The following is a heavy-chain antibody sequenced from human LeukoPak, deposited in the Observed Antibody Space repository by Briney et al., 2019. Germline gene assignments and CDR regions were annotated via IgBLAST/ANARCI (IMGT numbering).Heavy chain of an antibody. CDR1: GGSISSYY. CDR2: IYTSGST. CDR3: ARVRGSSSDYYFDY. Sequence: LETLSLTCTVSGGSISSYYWSWIRQPAGKGLEWIGRIYTSGSTNYNPSLKSRVAMSVDTSKNQFSLKLSSVTAADTAVYYCARVRGSSSDYYFDYWGQGTLVTVSS. D-gene: IGHD6-6*01. V-gene: IGHV4-4*07. J-gene: IGHJ4*02.